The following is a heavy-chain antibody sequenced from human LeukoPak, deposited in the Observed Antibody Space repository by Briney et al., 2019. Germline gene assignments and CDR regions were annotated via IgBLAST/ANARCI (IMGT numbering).Heavy chain of an antibody. CDR3: ARAPGYSSSWYL. Sequence: SETLSLTCADYVGSFSGYYWSWIRQPPGKGLEWIGEINHSGSTNYNPSLKSRVTISVDTSKNQFSLKLSSVTAADTAVYYCARAPGYSSSWYLWGQGTLVTVSS. CDR1: VGSFSGYY. D-gene: IGHD6-13*01. CDR2: INHSGST. V-gene: IGHV4-34*01. J-gene: IGHJ5*02.